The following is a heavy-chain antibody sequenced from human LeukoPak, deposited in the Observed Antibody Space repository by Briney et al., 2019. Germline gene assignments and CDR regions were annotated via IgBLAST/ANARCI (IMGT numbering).Heavy chain of an antibody. CDR2: IDPNSGGT. CDR3: ARLGYSYGNDY. Sequence: ASVKVSCKASGYIFTDYYMHWVRQAPGQELGWMGRIDPNSGGTNYAQKFQGRVTMTRDTSISTAYMELSRLRSDDTAVYYCARLGYSYGNDYWGQGTLVTVSS. CDR1: GYIFTDYY. J-gene: IGHJ4*02. V-gene: IGHV1-2*06. D-gene: IGHD5-18*01.